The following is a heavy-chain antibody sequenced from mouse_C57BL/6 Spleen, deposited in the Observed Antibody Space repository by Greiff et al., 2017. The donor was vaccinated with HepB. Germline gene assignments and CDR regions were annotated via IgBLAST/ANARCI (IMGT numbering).Heavy chain of an antibody. V-gene: IGHV1-4*01. CDR2: INPSSGYT. J-gene: IGHJ1*03. D-gene: IGHD4-1*01. Sequence: VQLQQSGAELARPGASVKMSCKASGYTFTSYTMHWVNQRPGQGLEWIGYINPSSGYTKYNQKFKDKATLTADKSSSTAYMHLCSLTSEDSAVDYCAKNCDRYYGYFDVWGTGTTVTVSS. CDR3: AKNCDRYYGYFDV. CDR1: GYTFTSYT.